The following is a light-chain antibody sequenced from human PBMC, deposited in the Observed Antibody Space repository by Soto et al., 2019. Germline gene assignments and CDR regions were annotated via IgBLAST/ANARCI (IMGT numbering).Light chain of an antibody. V-gene: IGKV1-27*01. CDR2: AAS. Sequence: DIQITQSPSSLSASVGDRVTITCRASQGFSNYLAWYQQQPGQVPKLLIYAASTLQSGVPSRFSGSGSGTDFTLTISSLQPEDVATYYCQKYNSAPWTFGQGTKVEIK. J-gene: IGKJ1*01. CDR1: QGFSNY. CDR3: QKYNSAPWT.